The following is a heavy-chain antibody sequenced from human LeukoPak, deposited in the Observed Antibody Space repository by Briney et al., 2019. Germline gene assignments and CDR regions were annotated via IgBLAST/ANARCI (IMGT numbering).Heavy chain of an antibody. D-gene: IGHD3-10*01. Sequence: SETLSLTCTVSGGSISSGDYYWSWIRQPPGKGLEWIGYIYYSGSTYYNPSLKSRVTISVDTSKNQFSLKLSSVTAADTAVYYCARKYGSGSYFVDYWGQGTLVTVSS. CDR3: ARKYGSGSYFVDY. CDR1: GGSISSGDYY. V-gene: IGHV4-30-4*01. J-gene: IGHJ4*02. CDR2: IYYSGST.